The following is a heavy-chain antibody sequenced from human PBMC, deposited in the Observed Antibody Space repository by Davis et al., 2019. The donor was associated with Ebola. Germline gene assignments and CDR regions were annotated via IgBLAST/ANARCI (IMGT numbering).Heavy chain of an antibody. CDR3: ARDLKYYYYGMDV. CDR1: GDSISSSNW. J-gene: IGHJ6*02. V-gene: IGHV4-4*02. CDR2: IYYSGST. Sequence: SETLSLTCAVSGDSISSSNWWSWVRQPPGKGLEWIGYIYYSGSTYYNPSLKSRVTISVDTSKNQFSLKLSSVTAADTAVYYCARDLKYYYYGMDVWGQGTTVTVSS.